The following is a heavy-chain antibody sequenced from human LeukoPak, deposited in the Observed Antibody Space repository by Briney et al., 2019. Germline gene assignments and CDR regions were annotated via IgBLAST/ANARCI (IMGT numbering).Heavy chain of an antibody. J-gene: IGHJ4*02. V-gene: IGHV1-69*01. Sequence: SVKVSCKASGGIFSTYGFHWVRQAPGQGLEWLGGIIPIFHTSHYARKFQDRVMISADESTSTVYMELSSLRSEDTAVYYCARDARQQLVERFDYWGQGTLVTVSS. CDR2: IIPIFHTS. CDR3: ARDARQQLVERFDY. D-gene: IGHD6-13*01. CDR1: GGIFSTYG.